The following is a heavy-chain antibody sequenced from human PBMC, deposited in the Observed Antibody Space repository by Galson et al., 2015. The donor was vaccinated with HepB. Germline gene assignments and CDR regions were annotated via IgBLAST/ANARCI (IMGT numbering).Heavy chain of an antibody. CDR1: GGTFSSYT. V-gene: IGHV1-69*02. CDR3: ARVSDYYDSSGYYYVTYDYGIDV. J-gene: IGHJ6*02. D-gene: IGHD3-22*01. CDR2: IIPILGIG. Sequence: SVKVSCKASGGTFSSYTISWVRQAPGQGLEWMGRIIPILGIGNYAQKFQGRVTITADKSTSTAYMELSSLRSEDTAVYYCARVSDYYDSSGYYYVTYDYGIDVWGQGTTVTVSS.